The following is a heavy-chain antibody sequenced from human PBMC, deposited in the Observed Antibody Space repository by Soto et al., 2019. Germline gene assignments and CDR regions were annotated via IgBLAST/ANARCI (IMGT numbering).Heavy chain of an antibody. CDR1: GYTFTSYG. D-gene: IGHD6-19*01. CDR3: AREGDSSGWGYYYGMDV. J-gene: IGHJ6*02. V-gene: IGHV1-18*01. Sequence: ASVKVSCKASGYTFTSYGISWVRQAPGQGLEWMGWISAYNGNTNYAQKLQGRVTMTTDTSTSTAYMELRSLRSDDTAVYYCAREGDSSGWGYYYGMDVWGQGTTVTVSS. CDR2: ISAYNGNT.